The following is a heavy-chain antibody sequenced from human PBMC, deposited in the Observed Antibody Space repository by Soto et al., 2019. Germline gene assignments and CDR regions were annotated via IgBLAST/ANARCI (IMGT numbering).Heavy chain of an antibody. V-gene: IGHV4-31*03. D-gene: IGHD4-17*01. CDR3: ARSTTVTYLPY. CDR1: GGSISSGGYY. J-gene: IGHJ4*02. CDR2: IYYSGST. Sequence: SETLSLTCTVSGGSISSGGYYWSWIRQHPGKGLEWIGYIYYSGSTYYNPSLKSRVTISVDTSKNQFSLKLSSVTAADTAVYYCARSTTVTYLPYWGQGTLVTVYS.